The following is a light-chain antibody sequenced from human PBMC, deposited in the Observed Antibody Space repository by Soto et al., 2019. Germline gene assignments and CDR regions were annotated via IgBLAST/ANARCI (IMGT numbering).Light chain of an antibody. Sequence: QSALTHPPSASGSPGQSVTISCTGTSSDVGGYNYVSWYQQHPGKAPKLMIYEVSKRPSGVPDRFSGSKSGNTASLTVSGLQAEDEADYYCSSYAGSNILFGGGTKVTVL. CDR1: SSDVGGYNY. CDR3: SSYAGSNIL. J-gene: IGLJ2*01. V-gene: IGLV2-8*01. CDR2: EVS.